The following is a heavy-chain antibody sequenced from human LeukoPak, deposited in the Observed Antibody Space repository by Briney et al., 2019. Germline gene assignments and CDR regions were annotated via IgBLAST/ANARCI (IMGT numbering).Heavy chain of an antibody. Sequence: PSETLSLTCTVSGGSISSSSYYWGWIRQPPGKGLEWIGSIYYSGSTYYNPSLKSRVTISVDTSKNQFSLKLSSVTAADTAVSYWATSHDVKTAPYDLWGQGTLVTVSS. V-gene: IGHV4-39*07. J-gene: IGHJ5*02. CDR3: ATSHDVKTAPYDL. CDR1: GGSISSSSYY. D-gene: IGHD2-21*01. CDR2: IYYSGST.